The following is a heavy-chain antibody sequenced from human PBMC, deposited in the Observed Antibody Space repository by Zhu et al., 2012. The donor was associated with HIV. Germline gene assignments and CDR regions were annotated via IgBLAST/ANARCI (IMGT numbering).Heavy chain of an antibody. V-gene: IGHV4-39*01. J-gene: IGHJ3*02. Sequence: QVHLQESGPGLVTPSETLSLTCTVSGGSISSDSNYWGWIRQPPGKGLEWIGTIHSTGSTYCNPSLKSRLTIVVDTSKSQFSLTLSSVTAADTAVYYCVRHSSGDTCRGLCTFDIWGQGTMVTASS. CDR1: GGSISSDSNY. D-gene: IGHD2-15*01. CDR2: IHSTGST. CDR3: VRHSSGDTCRGLCTFDI.